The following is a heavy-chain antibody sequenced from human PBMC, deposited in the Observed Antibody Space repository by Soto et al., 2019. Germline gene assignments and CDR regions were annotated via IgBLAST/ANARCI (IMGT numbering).Heavy chain of an antibody. CDR1: GNSISTGAYY. D-gene: IGHD3-10*01. CDR2: IFYSGNT. Sequence: SETLSLTCTVSGNSISTGAYYWSWLRQHPVKGLEWIGHIFYSGNTHYSPSLESRVTISVDTSKNQFSIKLTSVTVADTAVYYCAREGRSAAPQAGFDLWGQGTLVTVS. V-gene: IGHV4-31*03. J-gene: IGHJ4*02. CDR3: AREGRSAAPQAGFDL.